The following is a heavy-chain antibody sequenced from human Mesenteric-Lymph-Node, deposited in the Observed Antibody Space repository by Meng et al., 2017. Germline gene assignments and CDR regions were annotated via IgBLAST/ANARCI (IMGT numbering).Heavy chain of an antibody. CDR3: ARDRGRWLLLRDYFDY. CDR2: IKQDGSEK. D-gene: IGHD3-22*01. V-gene: IGHV3-7*01. J-gene: IGHJ4*02. CDR1: GFTFSSYW. Sequence: GGSRRPSCAASGFTFSSYWMSWVRQAPGKGLEWVANIKQDGSEKYYVDSVKGRFTISRDNAKNSLYLQMNSLRAEDTAVYYCARDRGRWLLLRDYFDYWGQATLVTVSS.